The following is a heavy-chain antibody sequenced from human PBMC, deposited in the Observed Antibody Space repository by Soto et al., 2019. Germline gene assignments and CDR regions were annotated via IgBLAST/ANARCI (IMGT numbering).Heavy chain of an antibody. CDR2: IKSDGGAT. D-gene: IGHD1-20*01. CDR1: GFIFSDLW. V-gene: IGHV3-7*01. J-gene: IGHJ4*02. CDR3: TRWHYNPHL. Sequence: VESGGGLVQPGGSLRLSCAGTGFIFSDLWMSWVRQGPGKGLEWVASIKSDGGATYYLDSVKGRFTISRDNAKNSLYLQMDSLRDEDTAVYYCTRWHYNPHLGGQGTLVTVSS.